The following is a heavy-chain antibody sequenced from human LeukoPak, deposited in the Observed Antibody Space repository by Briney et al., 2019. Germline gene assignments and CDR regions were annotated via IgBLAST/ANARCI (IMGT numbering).Heavy chain of an antibody. V-gene: IGHV4-59*01. J-gene: IGHJ5*02. CDR1: GGSISSYY. D-gene: IGHD2-21*02. Sequence: PSETLSLTCTVSGGSISSYYWSWIRQPPGKGLEWIGHIYYSGSTNYNPSLKSRVTISVDTSKNQFSLKLSSVTAADTAVYYCAREGYCGGDCYAENWFDPWGQGTLVTVSS. CDR3: AREGYCGGDCYAENWFDP. CDR2: IYYSGST.